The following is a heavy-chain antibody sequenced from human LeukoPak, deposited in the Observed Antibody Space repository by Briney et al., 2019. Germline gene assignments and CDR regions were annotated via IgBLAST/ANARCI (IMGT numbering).Heavy chain of an antibody. Sequence: SETLSLTCTVSGGSISSYYWSWIRQPPGKGLEWIGYIYYSGSTNYNPSLKSRVTISVDTSKNQFSLKLSSVTAADTAVSYCERIAAAGTYFDYWGQGTLVTVSS. D-gene: IGHD6-13*01. CDR1: GGSISSYY. CDR2: IYYSGST. V-gene: IGHV4-59*01. J-gene: IGHJ4*02. CDR3: ERIAAAGTYFDY.